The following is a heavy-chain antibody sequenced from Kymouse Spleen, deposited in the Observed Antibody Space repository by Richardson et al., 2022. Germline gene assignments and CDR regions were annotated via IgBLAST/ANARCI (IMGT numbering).Heavy chain of an antibody. V-gene: IGHV4-34*01. J-gene: IGHJ4*02. CDR3: ARGPFYSGFDY. D-gene: IGHD6-13*01,IGHD6-19*01,IGHD6-25*01. Sequence: QVQLQQWGAGLLKPSETLSLTCAVYGGSFSGYYWSWIRQPPGKGLEWIGEINHSGSTNYNPSLKSRVTISVDTSKNQFSLKLSSVTAADTAVYYCARGPFYSGFDYWGQGTLVTVSS. CDR2: INHSGST. CDR1: GGSFSGYY.